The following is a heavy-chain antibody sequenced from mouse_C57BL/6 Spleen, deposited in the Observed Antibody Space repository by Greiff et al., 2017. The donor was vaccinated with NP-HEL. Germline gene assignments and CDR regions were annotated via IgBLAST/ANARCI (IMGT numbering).Heavy chain of an antibody. Sequence: LQESGAELVRPGTSVKVSCKASGYAFTNYLIEWVKQRPGQGLEWIGVINPGSGGTNYNEKFKGKATLTADKSSSTAYMQLSSLTSEDSAVYFCASGEGDYWGQGTSVTVSS. CDR1: GYAFTNYL. V-gene: IGHV1-54*01. CDR2: INPGSGGT. J-gene: IGHJ4*01. CDR3: ASGEGDY.